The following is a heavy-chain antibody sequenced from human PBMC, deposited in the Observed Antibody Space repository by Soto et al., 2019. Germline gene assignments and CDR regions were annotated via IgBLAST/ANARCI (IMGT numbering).Heavy chain of an antibody. Sequence: GGSLRLSCAASGFTFSTYAMSWVRQAPGKGLEWVSGLFGNGGGISYADSVMGRFTISRDNSNNMLYLEMHSLRVEDTGVYYCAKDRQPDGLWPFDHWGQGTLVTV. CDR2: LFGNGGGI. D-gene: IGHD2-8*01. J-gene: IGHJ4*02. CDR1: GFTFSTYA. V-gene: IGHV3-23*01. CDR3: AKDRQPDGLWPFDH.